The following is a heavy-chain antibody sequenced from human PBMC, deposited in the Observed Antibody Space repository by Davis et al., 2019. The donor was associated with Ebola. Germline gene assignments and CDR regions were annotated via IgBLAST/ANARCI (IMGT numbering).Heavy chain of an antibody. V-gene: IGHV3-49*04. CDR2: IRSKAYGGTT. Sequence: PGESLKISCTASGFTFGDYAMSWVRQAPGKGLEWVGFIRSKAYGGTTEYAASVKGRFTISRDDSKTIAYLQMNSLKTEDTAVYYCTRAFVVVVAAPDYWGQGTLVTVSS. CDR3: TRAFVVVVAAPDY. CDR1: GFTFGDYA. D-gene: IGHD2-15*01. J-gene: IGHJ4*02.